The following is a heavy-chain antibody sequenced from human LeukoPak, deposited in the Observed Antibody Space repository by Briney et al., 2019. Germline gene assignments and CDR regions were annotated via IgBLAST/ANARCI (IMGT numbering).Heavy chain of an antibody. V-gene: IGHV1-2*02. D-gene: IGHD3-9*01. CDR1: GYTFTSYG. CDR2: INPNSGVT. Sequence: GASVKVSCKASGYTFTSYGISWVRQAPGQGLEWMGWINPNSGVTNYAQKFQGRVTMTRDMSIGTAYMELSRLRSDDTAVYYCARSPDILTGENFDYWGQGTLVTVSS. CDR3: ARSPDILTGENFDY. J-gene: IGHJ4*02.